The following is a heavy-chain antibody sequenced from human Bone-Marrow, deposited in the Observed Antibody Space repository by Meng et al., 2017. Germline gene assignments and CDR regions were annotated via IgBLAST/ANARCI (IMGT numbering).Heavy chain of an antibody. D-gene: IGHD3-10*01. V-gene: IGHV4-31*03. CDR1: GGSISSGGYY. CDR2: IYYSGST. CDR3: ARTRVDMVRGVNWFDH. J-gene: IGHJ5*02. Sequence: LRLSCTVSGGSISSGGYYWSWIRQHPGKGLEWIGYIYYSGSTYYNPSLKSRVTISVDTSKNQFSLKLSSVTAADTAVYYCARTRVDMVRGVNWFDHWGQGTLVTVSS.